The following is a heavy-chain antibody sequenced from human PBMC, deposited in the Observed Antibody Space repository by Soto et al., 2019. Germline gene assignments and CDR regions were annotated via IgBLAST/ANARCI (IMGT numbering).Heavy chain of an antibody. CDR2: IYYSGST. CDR3: ARRALTGQLDHFDY. D-gene: IGHD6-6*01. J-gene: IGHJ4*02. Sequence: NPSETLSLTCAVYGGSFSGYYWSWIRQPPGKGLEWIGYIYYSGSTNYNPSLKSRVTISVDTSKNQFSLKLSSVTAADTAVYYCARRALTGQLDHFDYWGQGTLVTVSS. V-gene: IGHV4-59*01. CDR1: GGSFSGYY.